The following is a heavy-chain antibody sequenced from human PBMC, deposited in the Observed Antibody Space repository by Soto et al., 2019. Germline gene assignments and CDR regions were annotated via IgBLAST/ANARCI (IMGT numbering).Heavy chain of an antibody. D-gene: IGHD2-2*01. CDR3: AFVVPAAMGEYYFDY. J-gene: IGHJ4*02. V-gene: IGHV1-24*01. CDR1: GYTLTELS. CDR2: FDPEDGET. Sequence: GASVKVSCKVSGYTLTELSMHWVRQAPGKGLEWMGGFDPEDGETIYAQKFQGRVTMTEDTPTDTAYMELSSLRSEDTAVYYCAFVVPAAMGEYYFDYWGQGTLVTVSS.